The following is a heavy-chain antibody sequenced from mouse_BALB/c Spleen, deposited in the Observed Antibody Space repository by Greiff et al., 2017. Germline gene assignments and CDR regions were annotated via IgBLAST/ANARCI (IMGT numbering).Heavy chain of an antibody. V-gene: IGHV14-1*02. J-gene: IGHJ4*01. D-gene: IGHD2-3*01. Sequence: EVQLQQSGAELVRPGASVKLSCKASGYTFTDYYMHWVKQRPGQGLEWIGWIDPGNGNTIYDPKFQGKATITADTSSNTAYLQLSSLASEDTAVYYRACGYYGAMDYWGQGTSVTGSS. CDR2: IDPGNGNT. CDR3: ACGYYGAMDY. CDR1: GYTFTDYY.